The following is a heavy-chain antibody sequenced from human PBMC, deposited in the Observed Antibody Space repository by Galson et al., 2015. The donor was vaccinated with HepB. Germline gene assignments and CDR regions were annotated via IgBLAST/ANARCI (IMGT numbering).Heavy chain of an antibody. D-gene: IGHD3-16*01. CDR2: INSGDST. CDR3: ARAMYYRDVSNYPYFAGLDV. CDR1: GVSVSLNY. J-gene: IGHJ6*02. V-gene: IGHV3-66*01. Sequence: SLRLSCAASGVSVSLNYMVWVRQPPGKGLEWVSLINSGDSTYYINSVKGRFTISRDSSKNKLYLQMNTLRAEDTAVYYCARAMYYRDVSNYPYFAGLDVWGQGTTVTVSS.